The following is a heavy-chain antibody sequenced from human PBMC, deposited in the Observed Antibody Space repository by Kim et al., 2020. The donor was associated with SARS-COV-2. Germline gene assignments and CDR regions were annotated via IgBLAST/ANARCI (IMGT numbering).Heavy chain of an antibody. CDR1: GFSLSTSGMC. Sequence: SGPTLVNPTQTLTLTCTFSGFSLSTSGMCVSWIRQPPGKALEWLALIDWDDDKYYSTSLKTRLTISKDTSKNQVVLTMTNMDPVDTATYYCARIADYGGNSAFDYWGQGTLVTVSS. CDR2: IDWDDDK. V-gene: IGHV2-70*01. D-gene: IGHD4-17*01. J-gene: IGHJ4*02. CDR3: ARIADYGGNSAFDY.